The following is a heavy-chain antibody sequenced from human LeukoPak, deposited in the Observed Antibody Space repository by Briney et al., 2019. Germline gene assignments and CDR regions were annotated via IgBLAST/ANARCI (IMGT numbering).Heavy chain of an antibody. V-gene: IGHV3-21*04. CDR3: ARARLPYSYGSIGTPQYSFDL. D-gene: IGHD6-13*01. Sequence: GGSLRLSCVASGFAFGSYSMDWVRQAPGKGLEWVSSISSGSGYKYYVDSVRGRFIVSRDNTKSALHLQMTRLSAEDTAIYFCARARLPYSYGSIGTPQYSFDLWGRGTLVTVSS. J-gene: IGHJ4*02. CDR1: GFAFGSYS. CDR2: ISSGSGYK.